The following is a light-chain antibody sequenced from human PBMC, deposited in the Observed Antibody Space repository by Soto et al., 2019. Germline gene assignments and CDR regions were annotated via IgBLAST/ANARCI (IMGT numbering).Light chain of an antibody. CDR3: AAWDDSLSEGV. Sequence: QSVLTQPPSASGTPGQRATISCSGSSSNIGRNYVSWYQQLPGTAPKLLIYRHNQRPSGVPDRISGSKSRTSASLAISGLRSEDEADYYCAAWDDSLSEGVFGTGTKVTVL. J-gene: IGLJ1*01. CDR2: RHN. CDR1: SSNIGRNY. V-gene: IGLV1-47*01.